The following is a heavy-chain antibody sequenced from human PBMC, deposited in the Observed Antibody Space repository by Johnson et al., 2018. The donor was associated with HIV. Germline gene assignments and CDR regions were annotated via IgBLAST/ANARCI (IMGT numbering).Heavy chain of an antibody. CDR1: GFTFSRYG. CDR3: AKERDDAPHDGFVI. J-gene: IGHJ3*02. V-gene: IGHV3-30*18. Sequence: VQVVESGGGVVQPGRSLRLSCAASGFTFSRYGMHWVRQAPGKGLEWVALISNDGSDKWHAESVKGRFTSSRDNSKNTLYLQMNSLRPEDTAGYYCAKERDDAPHDGFVIWGQGTMVTVPS. CDR2: ISNDGSDK. D-gene: IGHD2-2*01.